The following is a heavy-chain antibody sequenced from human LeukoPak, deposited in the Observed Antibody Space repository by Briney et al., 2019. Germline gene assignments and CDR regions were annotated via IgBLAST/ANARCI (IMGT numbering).Heavy chain of an antibody. Sequence: PSEALSLTCTVSGGSISSYYWSWIRQPPGKGLEWIGYIYTSGSTTYNPSLKGRFTISVVTSKNQFSLKLTSVTAADTAVYYCASQGGYSALSYWGQGTLVTVSS. D-gene: IGHD5-18*01. CDR1: GGSISSYY. V-gene: IGHV4-4*09. J-gene: IGHJ4*02. CDR3: ASQGGYSALSY. CDR2: IYTSGST.